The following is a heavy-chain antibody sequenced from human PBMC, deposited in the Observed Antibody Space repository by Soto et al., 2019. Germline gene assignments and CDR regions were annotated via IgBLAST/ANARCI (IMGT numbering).Heavy chain of an antibody. CDR3: ARDGRDYYDSSGYREYYQH. J-gene: IGHJ1*01. CDR2: IYYSGSS. CDR1: CGSISSGDYS. D-gene: IGHD3-22*01. V-gene: IGHV4-30-4*01. Sequence: SATLPLPCTVSCGSISSGDYSWSWIRQPPGKGQEWIAYIYYSGSSYYNPPLKSRVTISVDTSKNQFSLELSSVTAADTAVYYCARDGRDYYDSSGYREYYQHWRQCTLVSVSS.